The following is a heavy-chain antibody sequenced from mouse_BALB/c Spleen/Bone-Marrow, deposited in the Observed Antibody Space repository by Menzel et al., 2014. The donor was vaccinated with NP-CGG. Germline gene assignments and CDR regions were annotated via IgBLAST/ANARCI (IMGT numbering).Heavy chain of an antibody. J-gene: IGHJ3*01. CDR1: GFTFSSYG. CDR3: ARHAYYDQTEVSFVY. Sequence: EVMLVESGGNLVKSGGSLKLSCAASGFTFSSYGMSWVRQTPEKRLEWVATISGGGSYTFYPDSVKGRFTISRDNAKNNLYLQLSSLRSEDTALYYCARHAYYDQTEVSFVYWGQGTLVIVSA. CDR2: ISGGGSYT. V-gene: IGHV5-9-2*01. D-gene: IGHD2-4*01.